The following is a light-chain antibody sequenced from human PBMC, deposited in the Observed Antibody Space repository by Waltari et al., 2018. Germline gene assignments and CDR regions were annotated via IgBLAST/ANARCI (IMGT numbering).Light chain of an antibody. V-gene: IGLV2-23*02. J-gene: IGLJ3*02. CDR1: RGAVGMFNL. CDR2: HVD. Sequence: QSALTQPASVSGSPGQSITISCSGSRGAVGMFNLVSWYQQHPGKAPQLIIYHVDDPPSGVSYRFSASKSGHTASLTISGLQPEDEADYYCCSYAGNKWLFGGGTKVTVL. CDR3: CSYAGNKWL.